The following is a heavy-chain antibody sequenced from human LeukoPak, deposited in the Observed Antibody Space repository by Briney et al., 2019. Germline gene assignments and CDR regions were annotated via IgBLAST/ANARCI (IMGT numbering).Heavy chain of an antibody. CDR2: INPNSGGT. CDR3: ARDPPGRPYSSSSYG. D-gene: IGHD6-6*01. CDR1: GYTFTGYY. J-gene: IGHJ4*02. V-gene: IGHV1-2*02. Sequence: ASVKVSCKASGYTFTGYYIHWVRQAPGQGLEWMGWINPNSGGTNYAQKFQGRVTITADKSTSTAYMELSSLRSEDTAVYYCARDPPGRPYSSSSYGWGQGTLVTVSS.